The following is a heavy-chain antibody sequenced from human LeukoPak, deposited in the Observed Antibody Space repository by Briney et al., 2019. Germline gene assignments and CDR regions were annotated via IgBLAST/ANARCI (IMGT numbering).Heavy chain of an antibody. Sequence: GRSLRLSCAASGFTFSNYAMYWVRQAPGKGLEWVTIIWYDGSNKNYADSVKGRFTISRDNSKNTLYLQMNSLRAEDTAVYYCAKGFKVSSGWYYFDYWGQGTLVTVSS. D-gene: IGHD6-19*01. CDR3: AKGFKVSSGWYYFDY. J-gene: IGHJ4*02. V-gene: IGHV3-33*06. CDR2: IWYDGSNK. CDR1: GFTFSNYA.